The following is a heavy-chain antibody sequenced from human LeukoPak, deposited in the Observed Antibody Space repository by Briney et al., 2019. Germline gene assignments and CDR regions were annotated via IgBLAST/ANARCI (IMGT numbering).Heavy chain of an antibody. D-gene: IGHD6-19*01. Sequence: SLRLSCAASGFTFDDYALHWVRQAPGKGLEWVSGISWNSGSIAYADSVKGRFTISRDNAKNSLYLQMNSLRAEDTALYYCAKDSSGWYSGNFDYWGQGTLVTVSS. CDR1: GFTFDDYA. CDR3: AKDSSGWYSGNFDY. V-gene: IGHV3-9*01. CDR2: ISWNSGSI. J-gene: IGHJ4*02.